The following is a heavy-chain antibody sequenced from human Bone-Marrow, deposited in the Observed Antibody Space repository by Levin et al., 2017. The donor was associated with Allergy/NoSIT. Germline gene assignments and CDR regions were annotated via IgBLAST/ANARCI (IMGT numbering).Heavy chain of an antibody. Sequence: SVKVSCKASGGTFSSYGITWVRQAPGQGLEWMGGIIPVFGARHNAQQFQGRVTITADESTGTVHMELSSLRSEDTAVYYCARGLSAMDIQVNYYYYGMDVWGQGTTVIVSS. J-gene: IGHJ6*02. CDR1: GGTFSSYG. CDR2: IIPVFGAR. V-gene: IGHV1-69*13. CDR3: ARGLSAMDIQVNYYYYGMDV. D-gene: IGHD5-18*01.